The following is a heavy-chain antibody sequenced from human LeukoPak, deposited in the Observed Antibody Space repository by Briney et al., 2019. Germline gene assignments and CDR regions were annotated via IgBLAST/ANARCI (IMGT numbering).Heavy chain of an antibody. CDR3: ARHSFGWYDRNYYFDY. CDR2: IYYSGST. CDR1: GYSISSGYH. V-gene: IGHV4-38-2*02. J-gene: IGHJ4*02. D-gene: IGHD3-22*01. Sequence: SETLSLTCSVSGYSISSGYHWGWIRQPPGKGLEWIGSIYYSGSTYYNPSLKSRVTISVDTSKNQFSLKLSSVTAADTAVYYCARHSFGWYDRNYYFDYWGQGTLVTVSS.